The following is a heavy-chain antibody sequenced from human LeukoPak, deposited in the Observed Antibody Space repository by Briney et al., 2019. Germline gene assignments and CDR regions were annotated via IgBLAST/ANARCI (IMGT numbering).Heavy chain of an antibody. Sequence: PSETLSLTCTVSGGSISSSSYYWGWIRQPPGKGLEWIVSIYYSGSTYYNPSLKSRFTISVDTSKNQFSLKLSSVTAADTAVYYCACLTTADAFDIWGQGTMVTVSS. CDR2: IYYSGST. CDR1: GGSISSSSYY. J-gene: IGHJ3*02. V-gene: IGHV4-39*07. D-gene: IGHD3-22*01. CDR3: ACLTTADAFDI.